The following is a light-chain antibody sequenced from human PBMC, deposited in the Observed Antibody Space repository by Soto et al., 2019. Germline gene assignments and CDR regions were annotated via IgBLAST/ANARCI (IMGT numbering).Light chain of an antibody. Sequence: DIQMTQSPSSLSASVGDRVTITCQASQDITNFLNWYQQTPGQAPKLVISDAATLQSGVPSRFRGSGSGTTFTFTIAGLQPEDFGTYFCQQYENLPRTFGGGTTVELK. V-gene: IGKV1-33*01. J-gene: IGKJ4*01. CDR2: DAA. CDR3: QQYENLPRT. CDR1: QDITNF.